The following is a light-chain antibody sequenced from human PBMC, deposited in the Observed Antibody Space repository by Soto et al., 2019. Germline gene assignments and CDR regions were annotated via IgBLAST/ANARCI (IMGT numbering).Light chain of an antibody. Sequence: EVVLTQSPGTLSLSPGERATLSCRASQSVSSVYLAWYQQRPGQAPSLLMYGASSRATGTPERFSGRGSGTDFTLTISRLEPEDFAVYYCQQYGSSPRTFGQGTKVDIK. V-gene: IGKV3-20*01. CDR2: GAS. CDR1: QSVSSVY. CDR3: QQYGSSPRT. J-gene: IGKJ1*01.